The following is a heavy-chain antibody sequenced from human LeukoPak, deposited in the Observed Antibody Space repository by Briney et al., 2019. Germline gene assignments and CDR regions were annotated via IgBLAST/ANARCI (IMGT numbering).Heavy chain of an antibody. Sequence: PAETLCLTCTVSLDSTTSNFWSWVRQPPGKGLEWIGEIHRSGSPNYNPSLQSRVTISIYRSRNQIVLELSSVTAADTAVYYCAREILGGFNTGAYWGQGTLVTVRS. CDR1: LDSTTSNF. D-gene: IGHD3-10*01. J-gene: IGHJ4*02. V-gene: IGHV4-4*02. CDR3: AREILGGFNTGAY. CDR2: IHRSGSP.